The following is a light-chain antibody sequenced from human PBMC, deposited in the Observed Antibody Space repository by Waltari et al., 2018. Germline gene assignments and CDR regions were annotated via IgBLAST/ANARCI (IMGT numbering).Light chain of an antibody. CDR1: QSVSTF. V-gene: IGKV3-11*01. CDR2: DVS. J-gene: IGKJ1*01. Sequence: EIVLTQSPATLSLSPGERATLSYRASQSVSTFLAWYQQKPGQAPRLLIYDVSNRATGTPARFSGSGSGTDFTLTISTLEPEDFAVYYCHQRSTWPWTFGQGTKVEIK. CDR3: HQRSTWPWT.